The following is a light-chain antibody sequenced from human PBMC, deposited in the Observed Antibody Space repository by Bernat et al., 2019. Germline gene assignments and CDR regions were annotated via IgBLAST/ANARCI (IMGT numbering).Light chain of an antibody. V-gene: IGKV1-17*01. CDR2: TTS. CDR1: QCISNN. Sequence: LYAAFGLKKNITCQSSQCISNNLNWFQQKPGKAPKLLIYTTSTLQSGVPSRFSGSGSGTEFTLTISSLQPEEFATYYCLQHDSYPVTFGGGTKLDIK. CDR3: LQHDSYPVT. J-gene: IGKJ4*01.